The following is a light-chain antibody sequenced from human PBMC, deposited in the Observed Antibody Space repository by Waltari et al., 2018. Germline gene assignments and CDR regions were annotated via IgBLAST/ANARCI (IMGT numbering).Light chain of an antibody. CDR3: QQYNNWPPGRYT. Sequence: EIVMTQSPATLSVSPGERATSPARASQSVSSNLAWYQQKPGQAPRLLIYGASTRATGIPARFSGSGSGTEFTLTISSLQSEDFAVYYCQQYNNWPPGRYTFGQGTKLEIK. CDR1: QSVSSN. V-gene: IGKV3-15*01. CDR2: GAS. J-gene: IGKJ2*01.